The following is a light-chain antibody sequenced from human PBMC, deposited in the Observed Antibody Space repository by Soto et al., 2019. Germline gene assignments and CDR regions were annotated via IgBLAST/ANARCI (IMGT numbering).Light chain of an antibody. CDR3: QQYGRSPWT. J-gene: IGKJ1*01. Sequence: EIVLTQSPGTLSLSPGERATLSCRASQNVTSNYLAWYQLQPGPAPRLFMYGASSRATGIPDRFSGSGSGTDFTLTISRLEPEDYAVYCCQQYGRSPWTFGQGTKVEIK. CDR1: QNVTSNY. CDR2: GAS. V-gene: IGKV3-20*01.